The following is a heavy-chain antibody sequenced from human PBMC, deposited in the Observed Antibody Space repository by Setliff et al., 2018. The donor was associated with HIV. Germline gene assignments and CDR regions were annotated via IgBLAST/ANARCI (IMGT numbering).Heavy chain of an antibody. CDR1: GYTFTDYF. CDR3: ARQLSNSFDY. D-gene: IGHD1-1*01. Sequence: GASVKVSCKASGYTFTDYFLHWVRQAPGQGLEWMGWISPHNADTKIPRKFRGSVTMTRDRSINTAYMEFSGLTSDDTAVYYCARQLSNSFDYWGQGTLVTVSS. J-gene: IGHJ4*02. CDR2: ISPHNADT. V-gene: IGHV1-2*02.